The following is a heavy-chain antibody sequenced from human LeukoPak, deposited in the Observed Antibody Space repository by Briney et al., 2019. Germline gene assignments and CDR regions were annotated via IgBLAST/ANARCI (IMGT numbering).Heavy chain of an antibody. CDR2: IKSKPAGGTT. J-gene: IGHJ4*02. CDR1: GLSFTSAW. D-gene: IGHD2-15*01. Sequence: GGSLRLSCAVSGLSFTSAWMSWVRQAPGKGLEWVGRIKSKPAGGTTDYAAPVKGRFSISRDDSRNTLYLQMNSLKSEDTAVYFCTADLPGGYSDYFDYWGQGTLVTVSS. V-gene: IGHV3-15*01. CDR3: TADLPGGYSDYFDY.